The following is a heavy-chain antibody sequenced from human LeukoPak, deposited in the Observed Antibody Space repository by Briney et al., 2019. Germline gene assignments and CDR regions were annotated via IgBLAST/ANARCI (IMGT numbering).Heavy chain of an antibody. J-gene: IGHJ4*02. Sequence: GASVKVSCKASGYTFTTYAIHWVRQAPGQRLEWMGWINVGNGNTKYSQKFQGRVTITRDTSASTAYMELSSLRSEDTAVYYCARDLGVGYNLFDYWGQGTLVTVSS. CDR1: GYTFTTYA. CDR2: INVGNGNT. V-gene: IGHV1-3*01. CDR3: ARDLGVGYNLFDY. D-gene: IGHD5-24*01.